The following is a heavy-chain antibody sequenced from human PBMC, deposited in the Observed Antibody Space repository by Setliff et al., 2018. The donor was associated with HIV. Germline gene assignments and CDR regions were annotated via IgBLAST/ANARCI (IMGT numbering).Heavy chain of an antibody. Sequence: GESLKISCKGSGYTFATYWIGWVRQMPGKGLEWMGVIYPGDSDSKYSPSFQDRVTFSVDKSVNTAYLQWSSLQASDTAMYYCARHTRKLELLEWLSTSYYYFYYMDVWGEGTAVTVSS. V-gene: IGHV5-51*01. D-gene: IGHD3-3*01. CDR1: GYTFATYW. J-gene: IGHJ6*03. CDR2: IYPGDSDS. CDR3: ARHTRKLELLEWLSTSYYYFYYMDV.